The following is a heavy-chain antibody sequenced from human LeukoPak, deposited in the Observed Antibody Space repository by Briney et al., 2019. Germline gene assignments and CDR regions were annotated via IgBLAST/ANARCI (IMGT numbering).Heavy chain of an antibody. CDR2: IYYRGNT. CDR1: GGSISSHY. Sequence: SETLSLTCTVSGGSISSHYWSWIRQPPGKGLEWIGYIYYRGNTYYNPSLQSRVTISVDMSKNQFYLKLSSVTAADTAVYYCARDLARSLDYWDQGTLVTVSS. V-gene: IGHV4-59*11. CDR3: ARDLARSLDY. D-gene: IGHD3-3*02. J-gene: IGHJ4*02.